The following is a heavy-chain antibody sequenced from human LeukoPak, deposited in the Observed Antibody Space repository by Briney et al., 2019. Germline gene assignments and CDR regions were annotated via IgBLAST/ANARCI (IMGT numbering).Heavy chain of an antibody. CDR2: ISGSGGST. CDR1: GFTFSSYA. J-gene: IGHJ5*02. Sequence: GGSLRLSCAASGFTFSSYAMSWVRQAPGKGLEWVSAISGSGGSTYYADSVKGRFTISRDNSKNTLYLQMNSLRAEDTAVYYCATAFDYYGSRSYRTNWFDPWGQGTLVTVSS. V-gene: IGHV3-23*01. D-gene: IGHD3-10*01. CDR3: ATAFDYYGSRSYRTNWFDP.